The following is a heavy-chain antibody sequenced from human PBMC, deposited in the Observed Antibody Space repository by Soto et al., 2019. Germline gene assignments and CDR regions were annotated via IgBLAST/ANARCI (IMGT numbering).Heavy chain of an antibody. Sequence: APVKLSCKASGYSFTXCAXXXGRXXXXXXXXGXGWLNNGNGNTKHTQQFQGRVTITRDTSASTAYMELSSLRSEDTAVYYCATDPXXRLYYGSGPLYYSGMDVWGQGTTVTVSS. CDR2: LNNGNGNT. J-gene: IGHJ6*02. V-gene: IGHV1-3*04. CDR1: GYSFTXCA. D-gene: IGHD3-10*01. CDR3: ATDPXXRLYYGSGPLYYSGMDV.